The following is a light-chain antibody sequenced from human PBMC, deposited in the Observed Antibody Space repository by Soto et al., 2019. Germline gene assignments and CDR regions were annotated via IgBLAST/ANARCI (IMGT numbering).Light chain of an antibody. V-gene: IGLV2-11*01. J-gene: IGLJ2*01. CDR1: SSDVGGYNY. CDR2: DVS. Sequence: QSALTQPRSVSGPPGQSVTISCTGTSSDVGGYNYVSWYQQHPGKAPKLMIYDVSKRPSGVPDRFSGSKSGNTASLTISGLQAEDEADYYCCSYAGSYTLFGGGTQLTVL. CDR3: CSYAGSYTL.